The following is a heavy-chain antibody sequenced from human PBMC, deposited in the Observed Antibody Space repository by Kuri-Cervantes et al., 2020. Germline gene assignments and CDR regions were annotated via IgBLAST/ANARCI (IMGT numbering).Heavy chain of an antibody. CDR1: GFTFTSSA. V-gene: IGHV1-58*01. J-gene: IGHJ4*02. CDR3: AADGDSSGWSDY. D-gene: IGHD6-19*01. Sequence: SVKVSCKASGFTFTSSAVQWVRQARGQRLAWIGWIVVGSGNTNYAQKFQERVTITRDMSTSTAYMELSSLRSEDTAVYYCAADGDSSGWSDYWGQGTLVTVSS. CDR2: IVVGSGNT.